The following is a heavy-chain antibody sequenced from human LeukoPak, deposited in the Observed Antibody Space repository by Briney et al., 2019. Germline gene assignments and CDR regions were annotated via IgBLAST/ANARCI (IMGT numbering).Heavy chain of an antibody. Sequence: HPGGSLRLSCAASKFSFSSYWMHWVRQAPGKGLVWVSRINSDGSRTNYADSVKGRFTISRDNAKNSLYLQMNSLRAEDTAVYYCARTFMGATVFRDAFDIWGRGTMVTVSS. D-gene: IGHD1-26*01. CDR2: INSDGSRT. CDR1: KFSFSSYW. V-gene: IGHV3-74*01. J-gene: IGHJ3*02. CDR3: ARTFMGATVFRDAFDI.